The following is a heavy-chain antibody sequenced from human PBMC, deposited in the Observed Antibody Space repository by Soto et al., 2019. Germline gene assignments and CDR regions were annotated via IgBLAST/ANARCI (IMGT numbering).Heavy chain of an antibody. Sequence: SSETLSLTCAVYGGSFSGYYWSWIRQPPGKGLEWIGEINHSGSTNYNPSLKSRITISPDTSKNQFSLQLNSVTPEDTAVYYCARISYTSTPLWGQGTLVTVSS. V-gene: IGHV4-34*01. J-gene: IGHJ4*02. CDR1: GGSFSGYY. CDR3: ARISYTSTPL. D-gene: IGHD6-13*01. CDR2: INHSGST.